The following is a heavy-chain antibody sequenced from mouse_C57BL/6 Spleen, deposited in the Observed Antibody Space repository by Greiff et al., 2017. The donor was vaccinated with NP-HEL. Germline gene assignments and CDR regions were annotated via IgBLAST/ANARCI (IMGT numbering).Heavy chain of an antibody. J-gene: IGHJ3*01. Sequence: QVHVKQPGTELVKPGASVKLSCKASGYTFTSYWMHWVKQRPGQGLEWIGNINPSNGGTNYNEKFKSKATLTVDKSSSTAYMQLSSLTSEDSAVYYCARSVYGSPFAYWGQGTLVTVSA. CDR3: ARSVYGSPFAY. D-gene: IGHD1-1*01. CDR2: INPSNGGT. CDR1: GYTFTSYW. V-gene: IGHV1-53*01.